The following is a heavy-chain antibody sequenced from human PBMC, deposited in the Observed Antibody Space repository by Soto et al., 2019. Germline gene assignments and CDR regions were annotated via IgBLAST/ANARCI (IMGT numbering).Heavy chain of an antibody. V-gene: IGHV3-73*01. CDR2: IRSKANSYAT. D-gene: IGHD4-17*01. J-gene: IGHJ4*02. Sequence: EVQLVESGGGLVQPGGSLKLSCAASGFTFSGSAMHWVHQASGKGLEWVGRIRSKANSYATAYAASVKGRFTISRDDSKNTAYLQMNSLKTEDTAVYYCTMTTVTTWGYWGQGTLVTVSS. CDR3: TMTTVTTWGY. CDR1: GFTFSGSA.